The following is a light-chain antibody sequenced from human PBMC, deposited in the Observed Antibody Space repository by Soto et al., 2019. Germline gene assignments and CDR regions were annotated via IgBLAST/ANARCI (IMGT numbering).Light chain of an antibody. CDR1: QRIGIW. CDR3: QQYNDYSWT. Sequence: IHMTQSPSTLSASVGDRVAITCRASQRIGIWLAWYQQKPGKAPRVLIYKASSLESGVPSRFSGSGYGTEFTLTISSLQPDDFATYYCQQYNDYSWTFGQGTKVESK. CDR2: KAS. V-gene: IGKV1-5*03. J-gene: IGKJ1*01.